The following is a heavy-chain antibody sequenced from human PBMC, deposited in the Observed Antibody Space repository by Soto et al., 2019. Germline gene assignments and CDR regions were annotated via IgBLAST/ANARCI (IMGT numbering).Heavy chain of an antibody. CDR3: TADCGGDCFLYYYYGMDV. Sequence: GGSMRLSCTASGFTFGDYAMSWFRQAPGKGLEWVGFIRSKAYGGTTEYAASVKGRFTISRDDSKSIAYLQMNSLKTEDTAVYYCTADCGGDCFLYYYYGMDVWGQGTTVTVSS. CDR1: GFTFGDYA. J-gene: IGHJ6*02. V-gene: IGHV3-49*03. CDR2: IRSKAYGGTT. D-gene: IGHD2-21*02.